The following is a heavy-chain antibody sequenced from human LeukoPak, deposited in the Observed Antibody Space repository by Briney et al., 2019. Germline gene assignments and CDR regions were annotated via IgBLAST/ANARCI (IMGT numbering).Heavy chain of an antibody. CDR3: ARRIHDFGYYHDAFDI. CDR1: GGSISSGSYY. V-gene: IGHV4-61*02. D-gene: IGHD4-17*01. Sequence: SQTLSLTCTVSGGSISSGSYYWSWLRQPAGKGLEWIVRIYTSGSTNYNPSLKSRVTISVDTTKNQFSLKLSSVTAADTAVYYFARRIHDFGYYHDAFDIWGQGTMVTVSS. J-gene: IGHJ3*02. CDR2: IYTSGST.